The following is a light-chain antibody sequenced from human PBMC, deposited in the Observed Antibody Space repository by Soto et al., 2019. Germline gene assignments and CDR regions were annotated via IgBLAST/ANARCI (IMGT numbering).Light chain of an antibody. CDR1: QSVSSY. V-gene: IGKV3-11*01. J-gene: IGKJ4*01. CDR2: DAS. Sequence: EIVLTQSPATLSLSPGETATLSCRASQSVSSYLAWYQQKPGQAPRLLIDDASNRATGIPARFSGSGSGTDFTLTISSLEPEDFAVYYCQQRSTWPLTVGGGTKVEIK. CDR3: QQRSTWPLT.